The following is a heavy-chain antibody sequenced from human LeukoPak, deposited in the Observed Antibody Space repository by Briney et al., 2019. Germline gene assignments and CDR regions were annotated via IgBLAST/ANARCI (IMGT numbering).Heavy chain of an antibody. Sequence: GGSLRLSCAASGFTFSSYAMSWVRQAPGKGLEWVSSISSSSSYIYYADSVKGRFTISRDNAKNSLYLQMNSLRAEDTAVYYCARDSPYSSSSRGYFDYWGQGTLVTVSS. D-gene: IGHD6-6*01. J-gene: IGHJ4*02. CDR3: ARDSPYSSSSRGYFDY. CDR1: GFTFSSYA. CDR2: ISSSSSYI. V-gene: IGHV3-21*01.